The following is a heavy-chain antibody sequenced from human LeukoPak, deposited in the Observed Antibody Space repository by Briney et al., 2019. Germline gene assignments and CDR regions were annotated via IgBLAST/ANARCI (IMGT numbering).Heavy chain of an antibody. CDR2: INPSGGST. J-gene: IGHJ3*02. V-gene: IGHV1-46*01. CDR1: GYTFTSYY. Sequence: ASVKVSCKASGYTFTSYYTHWVRQAPGQGLEWMGIINPSGGSTSYAQKFQGRVTMTRDTSTSTVYMELSSLRSEDTAVYYCARGRRRFLEWLHTFGAFDIWGQGTMVTVSS. D-gene: IGHD3-3*01. CDR3: ARGRRRFLEWLHTFGAFDI.